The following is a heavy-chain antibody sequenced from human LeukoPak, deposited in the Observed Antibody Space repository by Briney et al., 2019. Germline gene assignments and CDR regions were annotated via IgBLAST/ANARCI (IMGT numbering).Heavy chain of an antibody. CDR1: GYTLTSFS. CDR2: ISAYNGDT. D-gene: IGHD2-15*01. V-gene: IGHV1-18*01. CDR3: ARGDCSGGSCFLPEYFQH. J-gene: IGHJ1*01. Sequence: GASVTVSCKASGYTLTSFSVSWVRQAPGQGLEWMGWISAYNGDTNYAQKLQGRVTMTTDTSTNTAYMELRSLRSDDTAVYYCARGDCSGGSCFLPEYFQHWGQGTLVTVSS.